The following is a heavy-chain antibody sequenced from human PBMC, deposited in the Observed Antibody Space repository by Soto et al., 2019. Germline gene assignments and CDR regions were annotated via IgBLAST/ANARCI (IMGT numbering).Heavy chain of an antibody. V-gene: IGHV1-3*01. J-gene: IGHJ5*02. CDR3: ARDTGYSYGYP. CDR1: GYTFTSYA. CDR2: INAGNGNT. Sequence: QVQLVQSGAEVKKPGASVKVSCKASGYTFTSYAMHWVRQAPGQRLEWMGWINAGNGNTKYSQKFQGRVTITRDTSASTAYMQLSSLRSDDTAVYYCARDTGYSYGYPWGQGTLVTVSS. D-gene: IGHD5-18*01.